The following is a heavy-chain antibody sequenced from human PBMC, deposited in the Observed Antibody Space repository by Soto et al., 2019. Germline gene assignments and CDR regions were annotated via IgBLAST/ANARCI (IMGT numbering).Heavy chain of an antibody. Sequence: PSETLSLTCTVSGGSISSYYWSWIRQPPGKGLEWIGYIYYSGSTNYNPSLKSRVTISVDTSKNQFSLKLSSVTAADTAVYYCAVGGYTFSPWVPFDYWGQGTLVTVSS. CDR2: IYYSGST. D-gene: IGHD5-18*01. V-gene: IGHV4-59*01. CDR1: GGSISSYY. J-gene: IGHJ4*02. CDR3: AVGGYTFSPWVPFDY.